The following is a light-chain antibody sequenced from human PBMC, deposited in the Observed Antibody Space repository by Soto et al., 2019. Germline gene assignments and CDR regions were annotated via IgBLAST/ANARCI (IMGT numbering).Light chain of an antibody. CDR1: LSLLDSSNSQNY. J-gene: IGKJ4*01. Sequence: DVVMTQYPDSLSVSLGERTTIYCKSSLSLLDSSNSQNYLAWYQQKPGQSPKVLIYWASTRESGVPDRFSGSGSGTDFTLTINNVQADDAAVYYCQQYFETPLTFGGGTKVEIK. V-gene: IGKV4-1*01. CDR3: QQYFETPLT. CDR2: WAS.